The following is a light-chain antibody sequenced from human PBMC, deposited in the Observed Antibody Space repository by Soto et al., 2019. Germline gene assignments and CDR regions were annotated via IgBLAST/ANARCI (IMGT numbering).Light chain of an antibody. V-gene: IGKV3-20*01. Sequence: EIVLTQSPGTLSLSPGESGILSCRSSQTVNSPYLAWYQQKPGQAPRLLISCASTRATGIPDRFSGSGSGTEFTLTISRLESEDFAVYYCHQHETSPPTFGPGTKVDVK. CDR1: QTVNSPY. CDR2: CAS. CDR3: HQHETSPPT. J-gene: IGKJ3*01.